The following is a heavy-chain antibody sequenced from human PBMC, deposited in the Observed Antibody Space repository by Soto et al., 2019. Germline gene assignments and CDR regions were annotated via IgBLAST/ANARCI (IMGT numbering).Heavy chain of an antibody. CDR2: ISGSGGST. CDR1: GFTFSSYA. Sequence: GSLRLSCAASGFTFSSYAMSWVRQAPGKGLEWVSAISGSGGSTYYADSVKGRFTISRDNSKNTLYLQMNSLRAEDTAVYYCATSPRGRGRYRHFDYWGQGTLVPGSS. CDR3: ATSPRGRGRYRHFDY. D-gene: IGHD1-26*01. V-gene: IGHV3-23*01. J-gene: IGHJ4*02.